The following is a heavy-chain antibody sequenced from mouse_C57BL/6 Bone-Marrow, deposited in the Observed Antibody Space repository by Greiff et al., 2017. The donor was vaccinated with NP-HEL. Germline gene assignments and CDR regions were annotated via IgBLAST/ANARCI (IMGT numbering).Heavy chain of an antibody. Sequence: DVKLVESGGGSVQPKGSLKLSCAASGFSFNTYAMNWVRQAPGKGLEWVARIRSKSNNYATYYADSLKDRFTISRDDSESMLYLQMNNLKTEDTAMYYCVRQGYDGYYLDYWGQGTTLTVSS. D-gene: IGHD2-3*01. CDR1: GFSFNTYA. CDR3: VRQGYDGYYLDY. CDR2: IRSKSNNYAT. J-gene: IGHJ2*01. V-gene: IGHV10-1*01.